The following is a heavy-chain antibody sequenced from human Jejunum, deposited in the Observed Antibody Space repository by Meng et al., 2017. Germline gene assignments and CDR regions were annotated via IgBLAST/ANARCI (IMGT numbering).Heavy chain of an antibody. V-gene: IGHV4-61*08. CDR2: LDYSGGT. D-gene: IGHD6-6*01. CDR1: GGSVSSAAYY. Sequence: QVVLPASGPGLARPSVTLSLPCSGWGGSVSSAAYYWHWIRQPPGKGLEWIGYLDYSGGTTYSPSLNSLVTISIDTAKNQVSLKVRSVTAADTAVYYCAHSSSSSSFGFDYWGQGTLVTVSS. CDR3: AHSSSSSSFGFDY. J-gene: IGHJ4*02.